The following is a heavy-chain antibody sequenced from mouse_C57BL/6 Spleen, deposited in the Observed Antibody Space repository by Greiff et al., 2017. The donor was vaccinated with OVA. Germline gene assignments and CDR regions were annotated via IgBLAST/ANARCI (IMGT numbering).Heavy chain of an antibody. Sequence: VKLMESGPGLVAPSQSLSITCTVSGFSFTSYGVHWVRQPPGKGLEWLVVIWSDGSTTYNSALIYRLSISKDNSKSQVYLKMNSLQTDDTSIYYCARHARTGFAYWGQGTSVTVSS. D-gene: IGHD4-1*01. CDR3: ARHARTGFAY. J-gene: IGHJ4*01. V-gene: IGHV2-6-1*01. CDR1: GFSFTSYG. CDR2: IWSDGST.